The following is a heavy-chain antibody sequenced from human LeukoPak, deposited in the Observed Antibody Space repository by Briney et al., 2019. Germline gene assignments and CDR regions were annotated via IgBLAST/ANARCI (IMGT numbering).Heavy chain of an antibody. CDR1: GFTFSSYW. V-gene: IGHV3-74*01. Sequence: GGSLRLSCAASGFTFSSYWMHWVRQAPGKGLVWVSRINSDGSSTNYADSVKGRFTISRDNAKNSLYLQMNSLRAGDTALYYCAKDRRHTVSGGYFDLWGRGTLVIVSS. CDR2: INSDGSST. D-gene: IGHD3-10*01. J-gene: IGHJ2*01. CDR3: AKDRRHTVSGGYFDL.